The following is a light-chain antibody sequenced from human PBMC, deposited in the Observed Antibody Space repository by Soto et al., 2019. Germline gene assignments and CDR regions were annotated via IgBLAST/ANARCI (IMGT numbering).Light chain of an antibody. J-gene: IGKJ4*01. Sequence: IVLTQSPATLSLSPGDSATLSCKASQSVGKNYLGWFQQKPGQAPRLLIYNALDRATGITDRFSGRGSGTDFTLTIRRLEPEDFAVYYCHQYAYAPLTFGGGTKVEIK. CDR2: NAL. CDR3: HQYAYAPLT. CDR1: QSVGKNY. V-gene: IGKV3-20*01.